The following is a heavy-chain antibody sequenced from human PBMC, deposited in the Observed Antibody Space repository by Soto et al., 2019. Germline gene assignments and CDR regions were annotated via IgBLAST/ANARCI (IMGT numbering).Heavy chain of an antibody. CDR1: GFTFSNDW. CDR3: ARDVCPGNSNLCLDAFDI. Sequence: EVQLVESGGGLVQPGGSLRLSCAASGFTFSNDWMTWVRQAPGKGLEWVANIKEDGSKKSYLDSVWGRFTISRDNAKNSLYLEMNSLRAEDTALYYGARDVCPGNSNLCLDAFDIWGQGTMVTVSS. CDR2: IKEDGSKK. V-gene: IGHV3-7*05. J-gene: IGHJ3*02. D-gene: IGHD3-10*01.